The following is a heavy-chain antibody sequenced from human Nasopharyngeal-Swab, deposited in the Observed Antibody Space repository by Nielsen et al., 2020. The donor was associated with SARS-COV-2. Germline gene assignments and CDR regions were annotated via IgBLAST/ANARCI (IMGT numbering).Heavy chain of an antibody. J-gene: IGHJ4*02. V-gene: IGHV4-28*01. CDR3: ATKDYSGPYWPDFDF. Sequence: WIPQPPGKGLEWIGEIYYSGSTTYNPSLKSRVTMSMDRSKNQFSLNLNSVTAADTAVYYCATKDYSGPYWPDFDFWGQGTRVTVSS. D-gene: IGHD2-8*02. CDR2: IYYSGST.